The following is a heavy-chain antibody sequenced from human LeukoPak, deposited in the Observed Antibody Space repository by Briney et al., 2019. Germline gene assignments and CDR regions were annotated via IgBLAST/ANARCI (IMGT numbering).Heavy chain of an antibody. CDR3: ARQPPYRYSSTWPPFYYYGMDV. V-gene: IGHV4-59*08. J-gene: IGHJ6*02. Sequence: SETLSLTCSVSGGSISSLYWSWIRQPPGKRLEWIGYIYYTGSTNYNPSLKSRVTIFVDTSKNQFSLRLSSVTAADTAVYYCARQPPYRYSSTWPPFYYYGMDVWGQGATVTVSS. CDR1: GGSISSLY. D-gene: IGHD4-11*01. CDR2: IYYTGST.